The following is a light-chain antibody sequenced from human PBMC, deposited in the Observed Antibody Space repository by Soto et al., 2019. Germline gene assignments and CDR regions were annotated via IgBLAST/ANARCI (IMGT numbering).Light chain of an antibody. Sequence: IVVTKSPVILSLSPGERATLSCRASQSVSNSYLAWYQQNPGQAPRLLIYGASSRATGIPDRFSGSGSGTDFTLTISRLEPEDFAVYYCQQYGTSPQTFGQGTKVDI. CDR2: GAS. CDR1: QSVSNSY. J-gene: IGKJ1*01. V-gene: IGKV3-20*01. CDR3: QQYGTSPQT.